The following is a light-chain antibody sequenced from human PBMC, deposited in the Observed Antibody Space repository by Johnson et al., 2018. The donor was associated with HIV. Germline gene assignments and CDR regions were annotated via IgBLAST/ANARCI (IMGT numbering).Light chain of an antibody. V-gene: IGLV1-51*02. CDR1: SSNIGNNY. CDR2: ENN. CDR3: GTLDSSLMAYV. J-gene: IGLJ1*01. Sequence: QSVLTQPPSVSAAPGQKVTISCSGSSSNIGNNYVSWYQQLPGTAPKLLIYENNKRTSGIPDRFSGSNSGTSATLGITGLQTGDEADYYCGTLDSSLMAYVFVTGTKVTVL.